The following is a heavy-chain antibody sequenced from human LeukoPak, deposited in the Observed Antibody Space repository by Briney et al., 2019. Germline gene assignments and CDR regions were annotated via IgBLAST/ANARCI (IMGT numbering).Heavy chain of an antibody. D-gene: IGHD3-22*01. CDR3: ARVSYYDSSGYYYGYFQH. J-gene: IGHJ1*01. V-gene: IGHV4-61*02. CDR2: IYTSGST. Sequence: PSETLSLTCTVSGGSISSGSYYWSWIRQPAGKGLEWIGRIYTSGSTNYNPSLKSRVTISVDTSKNQFSLKLSSVTAADTAVYYCARVSYYDSSGYYYGYFQHWGQGTLVTVSS. CDR1: GGSISSGSYY.